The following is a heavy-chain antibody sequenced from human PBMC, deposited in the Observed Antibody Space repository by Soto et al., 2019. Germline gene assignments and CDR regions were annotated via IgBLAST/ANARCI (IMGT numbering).Heavy chain of an antibody. J-gene: IGHJ3*02. CDR3: ARYYDTTVIDGAFDI. D-gene: IGHD3-22*01. CDR2: IIPILGIA. Sequence: SVKVSCKASGYTFSNFYIHWVRQAPGQGLEKMGGIIPILGIANYAQKFQGRVTITADKSTSTAYMELSSLRSEDTAVYYCARYYDTTVIDGAFDIWGQDTMVTVSS. V-gene: IGHV1-69*10. CDR1: GYTFSNFY.